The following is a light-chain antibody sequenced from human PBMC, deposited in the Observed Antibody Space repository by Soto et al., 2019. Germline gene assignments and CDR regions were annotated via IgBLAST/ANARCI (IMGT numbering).Light chain of an antibody. J-gene: IGKJ1*01. CDR1: QSISRG. CDR2: DAS. Sequence: DIQMTQSPPTLSASVGDRVTITCRASQSISRGLAWHQQKAGEAPKLLIYDASTLVSGVPSRFSGSGSGTEFTLTISSLQPDDFANYYCQQYNPGTFGQGTKVEIK. V-gene: IGKV1-5*01. CDR3: QQYNPGT.